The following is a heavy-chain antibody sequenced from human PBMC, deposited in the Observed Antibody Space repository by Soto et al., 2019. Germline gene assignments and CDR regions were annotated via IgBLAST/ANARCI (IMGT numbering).Heavy chain of an antibody. J-gene: IGHJ3*02. CDR1: GFTFCSYD. D-gene: IGHD6-13*01. Sequence: GGSLRLSCAASGFTFCSYDMHWVRQITGRGLEWLSGIDTAGETYYPDSVKGRFTISRDNAQSSLYLQIDSLRAEDTAMYYCARELFPYSNTPDAFNIWGQGTMVTVSS. V-gene: IGHV3-13*01. CDR2: IDTAGET. CDR3: ARELFPYSNTPDAFNI.